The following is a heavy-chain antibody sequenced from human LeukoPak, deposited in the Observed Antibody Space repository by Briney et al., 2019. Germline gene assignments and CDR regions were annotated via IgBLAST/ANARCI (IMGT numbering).Heavy chain of an antibody. CDR2: ISSDASIT. CDR3: ARVGSYQDSSGYFYSTYFHYYMDV. D-gene: IGHD3-22*01. Sequence: PGGSLRLSCAASGFTFSTYWMHWVRQDPGKGLVWVSRISSDASITSYANPVKGRFTISRDNAKNSVSLQMNSLRVEDTAVYYCARVGSYQDSSGYFYSTYFHYYMDVWGKGTTVTVSS. V-gene: IGHV3-74*01. J-gene: IGHJ6*03. CDR1: GFTFSTYW.